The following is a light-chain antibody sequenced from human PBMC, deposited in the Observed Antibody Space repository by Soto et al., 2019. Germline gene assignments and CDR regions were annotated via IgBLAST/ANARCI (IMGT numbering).Light chain of an antibody. V-gene: IGKV3-15*01. CDR3: QQYNNWPRT. Sequence: IGVTQSPATLSVSPMGIATLSCMASQSVSSNLAWYQQKPGQAPRLLIYGASTRATGIPARFSGSGSGTEFTLTISSLQSEDFAVYYCQQYNNWPRTFGQGTKVDIK. CDR2: GAS. CDR1: QSVSSN. J-gene: IGKJ1*01.